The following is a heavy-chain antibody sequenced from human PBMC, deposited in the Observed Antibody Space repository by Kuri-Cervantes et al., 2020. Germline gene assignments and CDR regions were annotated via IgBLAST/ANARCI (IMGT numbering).Heavy chain of an antibody. CDR3: ARDLWGSCSLIDY. Sequence: ASVKVSCKASGYTFTSYDINWVRQATGQGLEWMGWMNPNSGNTGYAQKLQGRVTMTTDTSTSTAYMELRSLRSDDTAVYYCARDLWGSCSLIDYWGQGTLVTVSS. V-gene: IGHV1-8*02. D-gene: IGHD2-15*01. J-gene: IGHJ4*02. CDR2: MNPNSGNT. CDR1: GYTFTSYD.